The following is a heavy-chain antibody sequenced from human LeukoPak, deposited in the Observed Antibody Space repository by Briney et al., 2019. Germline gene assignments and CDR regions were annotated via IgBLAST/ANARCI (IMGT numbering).Heavy chain of an antibody. CDR2: ISYDGSNK. J-gene: IGHJ4*02. D-gene: IGHD6-19*01. Sequence: GGSLRLSCAASGFTFSSYWMHWVRQAPGKGLEWVAVISYDGSNKCYADSVKGRFTISRDNSKNTLYLQMNSLRAEDTAVYYCARDRGWYFDYWGQGTLVTVSS. CDR1: GFTFSSYW. V-gene: IGHV3-30*03. CDR3: ARDRGWYFDY.